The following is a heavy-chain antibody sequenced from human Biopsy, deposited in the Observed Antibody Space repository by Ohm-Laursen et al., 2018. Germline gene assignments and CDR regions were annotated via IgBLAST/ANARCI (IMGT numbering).Heavy chain of an antibody. V-gene: IGHV4-59*01. CDR2: VSDRGST. J-gene: IGHJ3*01. CDR1: AGSITSDY. Sequence: SETLSRTCSVSAGSITSDYWSWIPQPPGKGLVWIGYVSDRGSTNYHPSLRGRVSISVDTSNLQFPLRLTSVTAADTAVFFCARLYRLDDYWNDDPPDAFDVWGQGTMVTVPS. CDR3: ARLYRLDDYWNDDPPDAFDV. D-gene: IGHD3-3*01.